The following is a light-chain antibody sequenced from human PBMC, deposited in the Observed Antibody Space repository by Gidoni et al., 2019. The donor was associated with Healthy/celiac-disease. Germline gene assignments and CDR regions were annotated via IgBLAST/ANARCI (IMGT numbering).Light chain of an antibody. CDR1: SLRSYY. CDR3: NSRDSSGNHLL. J-gene: IGLJ2*01. Sequence: SSELTQDPAVSVALGQTVRITCQGDSLRSYYASWYQQKPGQAPVLGIYGKNNRPSGIPDRFSGASSGNTASLTITGAQAEDEADYYCNSRDSSGNHLLFGGGTKLTVL. CDR2: GKN. V-gene: IGLV3-19*01.